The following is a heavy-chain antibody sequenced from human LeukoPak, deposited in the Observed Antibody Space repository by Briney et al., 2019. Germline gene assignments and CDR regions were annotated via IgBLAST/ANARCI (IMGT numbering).Heavy chain of an antibody. CDR3: ARGVIRLPFDY. CDR1: GGSFSGYY. Sequence: SETLSLTCAVYGGSFSGYYWSWIRQPPGKGLEWIGEINHSGSTNYNPSLKSRVTISVDTSKNQFSLKLSSVTAADTAVYYCARGVIRLPFDYWGQGTLVTVSP. J-gene: IGHJ4*02. V-gene: IGHV4-34*01. CDR2: INHSGST. D-gene: IGHD5-12*01.